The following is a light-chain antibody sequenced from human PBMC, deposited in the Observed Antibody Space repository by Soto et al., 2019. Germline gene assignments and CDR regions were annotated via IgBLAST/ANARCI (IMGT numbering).Light chain of an antibody. CDR3: QQYYSYPRT. J-gene: IGKJ1*01. V-gene: IGKV1-8*01. Sequence: IPIIQYRSSLYASFGDSVTNSCRASQGISTYLNWYHQKPGKAPKLLIYAASTLQSGVPSRFSGSGSGTDFTLTISCLQSEDFATYYCQQYYSYPRTFGQGTKVDFK. CDR1: QGISTY. CDR2: AAS.